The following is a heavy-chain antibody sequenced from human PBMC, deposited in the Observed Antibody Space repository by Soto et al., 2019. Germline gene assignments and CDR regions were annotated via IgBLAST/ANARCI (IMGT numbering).Heavy chain of an antibody. CDR2: INHSGST. Sequence: SETLSLTCAVYGGSFSGYYWSWIRQPPGKGLEWIGEINHSGSTNYNPSLKSRVTISVDTSKNQFSLKLSSVTAADTAVYYCARPVIYYFDYRGQGTLVTVSS. V-gene: IGHV4-34*01. CDR1: GGSFSGYY. J-gene: IGHJ4*02. D-gene: IGHD3-22*01. CDR3: ARPVIYYFDY.